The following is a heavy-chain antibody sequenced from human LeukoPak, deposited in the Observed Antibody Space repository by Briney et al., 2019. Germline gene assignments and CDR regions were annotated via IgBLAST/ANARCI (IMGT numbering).Heavy chain of an antibody. CDR3: ARDAMSSVTTSPYYFDY. J-gene: IGHJ4*02. V-gene: IGHV1-46*01. D-gene: IGHD4-17*01. Sequence: ASVKVSCKASGHTFSSNYIHWVRQAPGQGLEWMGIINPSGYTTYAQKFQGRVTMTRDTSTSTVYMELSSLRSEDTAVYYCARDAMSSVTTSPYYFDYWGQGTPVTVSS. CDR2: INPSGYT. CDR1: GHTFSSNY.